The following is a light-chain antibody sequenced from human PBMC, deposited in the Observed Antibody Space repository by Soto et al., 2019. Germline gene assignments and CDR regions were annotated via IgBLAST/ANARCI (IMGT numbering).Light chain of an antibody. V-gene: IGKV1-5*03. J-gene: IGKJ1*01. Sequence: DIQVTQSPPTLSASVGDRVTITCRASQTISTWMAWYQQKPGKAPKLLIYKASNLESGVPSRFSGGGSGTEFTLTISSLQPDDFATYYCQQYNSYSTFGQGTKVDI. CDR3: QQYNSYST. CDR2: KAS. CDR1: QTISTW.